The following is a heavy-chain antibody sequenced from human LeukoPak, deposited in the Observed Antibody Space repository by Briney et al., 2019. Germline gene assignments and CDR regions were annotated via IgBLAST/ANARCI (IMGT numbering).Heavy chain of an antibody. CDR3: ARSRVVAATPLDY. D-gene: IGHD2-15*01. V-gene: IGHV3-30*02. CDR1: GFTFSSYG. CDR2: IRYDGSNK. Sequence: GGALRLSCAASGFTFSSYGMHWVRQAPGKGLEWVAFIRYDGSNKYYADSVKGRFTISRDNSKNTLYLQMNSLRAEDTAVYYCARSRVVAATPLDYWGQGTLVTVSS. J-gene: IGHJ4*02.